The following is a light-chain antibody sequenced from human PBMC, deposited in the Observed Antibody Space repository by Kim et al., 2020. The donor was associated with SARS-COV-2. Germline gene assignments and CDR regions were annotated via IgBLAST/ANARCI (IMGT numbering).Light chain of an antibody. Sequence: PSIASSCTGTSSNVGLYNSVSWYQQHPRKSPTLIIYDVTKRPSGVSIRFSGSKSGNTASLTISGLQAEDEADYYCNSYTSSTSDVFGTGTKVTVL. V-gene: IGLV2-14*04. J-gene: IGLJ1*01. CDR1: SSNVGLYNS. CDR3: NSYTSSTSDV. CDR2: DVT.